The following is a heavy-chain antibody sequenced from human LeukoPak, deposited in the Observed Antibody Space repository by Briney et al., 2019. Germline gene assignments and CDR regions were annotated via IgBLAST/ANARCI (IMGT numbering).Heavy chain of an antibody. D-gene: IGHD2-8*02. V-gene: IGHV1-8*01. CDR3: ARAHCTGGYCPALY. Sequence: ASVKVSCKASGYTFTSYDINRVRQVAGQGLEWLGWMNPNSGNTGYAQQFQGRVTMTRNTSISTAYMELNSLKSEDTAVYYCARAHCTGGYCPALYWGQGTLVTISS. J-gene: IGHJ4*02. CDR2: MNPNSGNT. CDR1: GYTFTSYD.